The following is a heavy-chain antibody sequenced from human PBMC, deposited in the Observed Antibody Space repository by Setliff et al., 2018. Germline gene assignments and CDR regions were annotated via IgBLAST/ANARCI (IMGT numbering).Heavy chain of an antibody. CDR3: AREQWLDPPGYYYMDV. J-gene: IGHJ6*03. D-gene: IGHD6-19*01. V-gene: IGHV4-30-4*08. CDR1: GGSISSGDYY. Sequence: SETLSLTCTVSGGSISSGDYYWSWIRQPPGRGLEWIGYIYSSGSTYYNPSLKSRVSISVDTSKNRFSLKLSSVTAADTAVYYCAREQWLDPPGYYYMDVWAKGTTVTVSS. CDR2: IYSSGST.